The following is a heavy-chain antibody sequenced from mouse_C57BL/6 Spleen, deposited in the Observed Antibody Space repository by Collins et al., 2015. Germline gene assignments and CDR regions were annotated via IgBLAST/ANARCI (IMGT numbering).Heavy chain of an antibody. J-gene: IGHJ1*03. D-gene: IGHD4-1*01. CDR1: GFTFSDYY. CDR2: INYDGSST. Sequence: EVKLVESEGGLVQPGSSMKLSCTASGFTFSDYYMAWVRQVPEKGLEWVANINYDGSSTYYLDSLKSRFIISRDNAKNILYLQMSSLKSEDTATYYCARGGGTGDWYFDVWGTGTTVTVSS. CDR3: ARGGGTGDWYFDV. V-gene: IGHV5-16*01.